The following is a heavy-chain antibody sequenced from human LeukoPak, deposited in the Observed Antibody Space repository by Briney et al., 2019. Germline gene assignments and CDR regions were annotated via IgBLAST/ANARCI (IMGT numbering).Heavy chain of an antibody. D-gene: IGHD2-15*01. CDR1: GGSFSGYY. J-gene: IGHJ5*02. CDR3: AGGQAATSFVGINWFDP. Sequence: PSETLSLTCAVYGGSFSGYYWSWIRQPPGKGLEWIGEINHSGSTNYNPSLKSRVTISVDTSKNQFSLKLSSVTAADTAVYYCAGGQAATSFVGINWFDPWGQGTLVTVSS. CDR2: INHSGST. V-gene: IGHV4-34*01.